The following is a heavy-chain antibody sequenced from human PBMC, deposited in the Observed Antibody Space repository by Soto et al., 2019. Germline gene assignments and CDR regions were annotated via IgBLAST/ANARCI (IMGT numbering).Heavy chain of an antibody. CDR2: ISGSGGST. D-gene: IGHD3-10*01. CDR1: GFTFSSYA. J-gene: IGHJ4*02. CDR3: AKKGVRGVFFDY. V-gene: IGHV3-23*01. Sequence: EVQLLESGGGLVQPGGSLRLSCAASGFTFSSYAMSWVRQAPGKGLEWVSAISGSGGSTYYADSVKGRFTISRDNSKNTLYLQMNSLRAEETAVYYCAKKGVRGVFFDYWGQGTLVTVSS.